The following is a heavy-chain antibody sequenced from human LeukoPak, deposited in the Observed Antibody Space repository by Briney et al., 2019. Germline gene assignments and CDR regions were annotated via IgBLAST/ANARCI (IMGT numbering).Heavy chain of an antibody. D-gene: IGHD3-16*01. CDR1: GYTLTELS. J-gene: IGHJ6*03. CDR2: IGANNGNT. V-gene: IGHV1-18*01. CDR3: ARAEGDYYYYMDV. Sequence: ASVKVSCKVSGYTLTELSMHWVRQAPGQGLEWMGWIGANNGNTNYAQKLQGRVTMTTDTSTSTAYMELRSLRSDDTAVYYCARAEGDYYYYMDVWGKGTTVTVSS.